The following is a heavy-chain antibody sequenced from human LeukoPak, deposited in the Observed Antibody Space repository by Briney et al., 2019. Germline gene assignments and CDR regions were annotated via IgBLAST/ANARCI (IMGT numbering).Heavy chain of an antibody. Sequence: GESLKISCKGSGYNFSNYWIGWVRQMPGQGLEWMGIIYPGDSDTRYRPSFQGQVTISADKSLSTAYLQWSSLKASDTAMYYCARSDTTMVFSWFDPWGQGTLVTVSS. CDR3: ARSDTTMVFSWFDP. D-gene: IGHD5-18*01. CDR2: IYPGDSDT. CDR1: GYNFSNYW. J-gene: IGHJ5*02. V-gene: IGHV5-51*01.